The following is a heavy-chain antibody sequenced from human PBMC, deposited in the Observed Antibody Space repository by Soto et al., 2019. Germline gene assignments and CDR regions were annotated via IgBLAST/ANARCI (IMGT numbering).Heavy chain of an antibody. Sequence: ASETLSLTCTVSGGSVSSGSYYWSWIRQPPGKGLEWIGYIYYSGSTNYNPSLKSRVTISVDTSKNQFSLKLSSVTAADTAVYYCARSSGRYNWFDPWGQGTLVTVSS. CDR3: ARSSGRYNWFDP. CDR2: IYYSGST. D-gene: IGHD3-22*01. J-gene: IGHJ5*02. V-gene: IGHV4-61*01. CDR1: GGSVSSGSYY.